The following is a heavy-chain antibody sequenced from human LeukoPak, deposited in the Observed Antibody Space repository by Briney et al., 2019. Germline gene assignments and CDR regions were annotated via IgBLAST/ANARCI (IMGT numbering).Heavy chain of an antibody. CDR2: INHSGNT. D-gene: IGHD3-22*01. CDR1: GGSFSGYY. CDR3: ARGYLHYYYDSSGYYNY. Sequence: SETLSLTCAVYGGSFSGYYRSWIRQPPGKGLEWIGEINHSGNTNYNPSLKSRVTISVDTSKNQFSLKLSSVTAADTAVYYCARGYLHYYYDSSGYYNYWGQGTLVTVSS. J-gene: IGHJ4*02. V-gene: IGHV4-34*01.